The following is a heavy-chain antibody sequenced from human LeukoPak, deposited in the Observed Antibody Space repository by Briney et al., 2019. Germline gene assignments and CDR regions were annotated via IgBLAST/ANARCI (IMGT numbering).Heavy chain of an antibody. CDR1: GYTFTSYY. V-gene: IGHV1-46*01. J-gene: IGHJ3*02. CDR3: ARRVATPADAFDI. D-gene: IGHD5-12*01. CDR2: INPSGGST. Sequence: GASVKVSCKASGYTFTSYYMHWVRQAPGQGLEWMGIINPSGGSTSYAQKFQGRVTMTRDMSTSTVYMELSSLRSEDTAVYYCARRVATPADAFDIWGQGTMVTVSS.